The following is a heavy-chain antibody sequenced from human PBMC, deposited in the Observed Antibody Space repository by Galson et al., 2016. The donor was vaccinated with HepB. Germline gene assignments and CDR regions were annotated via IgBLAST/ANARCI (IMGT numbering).Heavy chain of an antibody. V-gene: IGHV3-48*02. Sequence: SLRLSCAASGFTFSSYSMNWVRQAPGKGLEWVSYISSSSSIIYYADSVKGRFTISRDNAKNSLYLQLNSLRDGDTAVYYWAREWDFWGDYSGFRYYYFGMDVWGQGTTVTVSS. CDR3: AREWDFWGDYSGFRYYYFGMDV. J-gene: IGHJ6*02. CDR1: GFTFSSYS. D-gene: IGHD3-3*01. CDR2: ISSSSSII.